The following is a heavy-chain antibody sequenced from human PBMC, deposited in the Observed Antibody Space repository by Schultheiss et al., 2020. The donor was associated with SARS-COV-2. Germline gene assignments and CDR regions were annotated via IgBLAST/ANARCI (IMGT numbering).Heavy chain of an antibody. D-gene: IGHD1-26*01. CDR3: ARDSSSGTYCLDY. CDR2: ISYDGSNK. CDR1: GFTFSSYA. J-gene: IGHJ4*02. V-gene: IGHV3-30-3*01. Sequence: SCAASGFTFSSYAMHWVRQAPGKGLEWVAIISYDGSNKYYADSVKGRFTISRDNSKNTLYLQMNSLRPEDTAVYYCARDSSSGTYCLDYWGQGTLVTVSS.